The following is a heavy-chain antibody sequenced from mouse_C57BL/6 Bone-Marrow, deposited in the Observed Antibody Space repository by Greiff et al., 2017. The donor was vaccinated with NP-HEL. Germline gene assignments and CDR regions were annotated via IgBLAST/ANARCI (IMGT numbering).Heavy chain of an antibody. D-gene: IGHD1-1*01. J-gene: IGHJ2*01. Sequence: VQLQQSGPELVKPGASVKISCKASGYAFSSSWMNWVKQRPGKGLEWIGRIYPGDGDTNYNGKFKGKATLTADKSSSTAYMQLSSLTSEDSAVYFCARRDYVGYFDYWGQGTTLTVSS. CDR2: IYPGDGDT. V-gene: IGHV1-82*01. CDR1: GYAFSSSW. CDR3: ARRDYVGYFDY.